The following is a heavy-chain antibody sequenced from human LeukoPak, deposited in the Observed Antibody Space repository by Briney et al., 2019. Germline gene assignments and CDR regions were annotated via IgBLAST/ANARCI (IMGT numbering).Heavy chain of an antibody. CDR2: IYYSGST. D-gene: IGHD2-2*01. V-gene: IGHV4-61*01. CDR3: ARGPDPAMYGMDV. Sequence: SETLSLTCTVSGGSVSSGSYYWSWIRQPPGKGLEWIGYIYYSGSTNYNPSLKSRVTISVDTSKSQFSLKLSSVTAADTAVYYCARGPDPAMYGMDVWGQGTTVTVSS. CDR1: GGSVSSGSYY. J-gene: IGHJ6*02.